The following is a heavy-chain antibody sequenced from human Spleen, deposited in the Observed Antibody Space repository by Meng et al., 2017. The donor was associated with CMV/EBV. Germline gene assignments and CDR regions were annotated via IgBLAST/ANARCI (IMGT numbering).Heavy chain of an antibody. J-gene: IGHJ4*02. CDR1: GFIFASSE. CDR2: ISDSGRYI. CDR3: VRGWPVD. V-gene: IGHV3-48*03. Sequence: GGSLRLSCAASGFIFASSEMHWARQTPEKGLDWIGCISDSGRYIYYADSVRGRFIVSRDNDKNSLYLQMDNLRFEDTAVYYCVRGWPVDWGQGTLVTVSS.